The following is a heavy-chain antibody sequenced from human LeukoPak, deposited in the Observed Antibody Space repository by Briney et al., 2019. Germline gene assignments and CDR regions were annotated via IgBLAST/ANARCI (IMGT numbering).Heavy chain of an antibody. CDR3: VRDWDHFDFDS. CDR2: IKGDGSHT. V-gene: IGHV3-74*01. J-gene: IGHJ5*01. Sequence: PGGSLRLSCAASGFTFDDYAMHWVRQAPGKGLVWVSRIKGDGSHTIYADSVKGRFTISRDNAKNTLYLQMKSLRAEDTAVYYCVRDWDHFDFDSWGQGTLVTVFS. CDR1: GFTFDDYA. D-gene: IGHD3-9*01.